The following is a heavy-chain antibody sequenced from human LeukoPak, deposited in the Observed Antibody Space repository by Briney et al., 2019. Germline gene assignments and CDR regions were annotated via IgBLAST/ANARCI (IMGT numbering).Heavy chain of an antibody. Sequence: GGSLRLSCAASGFTFSDYYMSWIRQAPGKGLEWVSYISSSGSTTYYADSVKGRFTISRDNAKNSLYLQMNSLRAEDTAVYYCARARDCSGGSCYSGYFDYWGQGTLVTVSS. CDR1: GFTFSDYY. CDR2: ISSSGSTT. D-gene: IGHD2-15*01. J-gene: IGHJ4*02. V-gene: IGHV3-11*01. CDR3: ARARDCSGGSCYSGYFDY.